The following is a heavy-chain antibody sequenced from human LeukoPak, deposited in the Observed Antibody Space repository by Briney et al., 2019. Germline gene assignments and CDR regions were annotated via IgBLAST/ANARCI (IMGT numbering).Heavy chain of an antibody. V-gene: IGHV3-53*01. CDR2: IFSGGDT. CDR1: GFTVSSNY. CDR3: ANQPELYCSAGTCLPSTG. J-gene: IGHJ4*02. D-gene: IGHD2-15*01. Sequence: GGSLRLSCAASGFTVSSNYMSWVRQAPGKGLEWVSLIFSGGDTYYADSVKGRFTISRDNSKNTLYLHMNSLRADDTAVYYCANQPELYCSAGTCLPSTGWGRGALVTVSS.